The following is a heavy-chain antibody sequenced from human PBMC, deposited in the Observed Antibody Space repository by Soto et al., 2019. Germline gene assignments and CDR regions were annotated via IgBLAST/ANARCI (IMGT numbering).Heavy chain of an antibody. D-gene: IGHD2-2*01. V-gene: IGHV4-59*12. CDR2: IYYSGST. CDR3: ARAVYCTTANCWDDFHYYNIDV. J-gene: IGHJ6*02. Sequence: LSLTYTVSGGSISSYYWSWIRQPPGKGLEWIGYIYYSGSTNYNPSLKSRVTISVDTSKNQFSLKLTSVTAADTAVYYCARAVYCTTANCWDDFHYYNIDVWGQGTAVTVSS. CDR1: GGSISSYY.